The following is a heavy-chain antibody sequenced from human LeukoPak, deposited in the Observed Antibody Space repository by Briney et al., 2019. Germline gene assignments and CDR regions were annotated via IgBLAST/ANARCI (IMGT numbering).Heavy chain of an antibody. CDR3: ARGVPYSSGYYYVLGDAFDI. CDR2: IYSGGST. V-gene: IGHV3-66*01. Sequence: GGSLRLSCAASGFTVSSNYMSWVRQAPGKGLEWVSVIYSGGSTYYADSVKGRFTISRDNSKNTLYLQMNSLRAEDTAVYYCARGVPYSSGYYYVLGDAFDIWGQGTMVTVSS. CDR1: GFTVSSNY. D-gene: IGHD3-22*01. J-gene: IGHJ3*02.